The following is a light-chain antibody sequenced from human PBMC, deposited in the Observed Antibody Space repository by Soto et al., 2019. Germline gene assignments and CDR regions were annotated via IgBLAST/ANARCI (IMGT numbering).Light chain of an antibody. CDR2: DVS. J-gene: IGLJ2*01. CDR3: SSYTSSSTPVV. Sequence: QSALTQPASVSGSPGQSITISCTGTSSDVGGYNYVSWYQQHPGKAPKLMIYDVSHRPSGFSNRFSGSKSGNTASLTISGLQAEDEADYFCSSYTSSSTPVVFGGGTKLTVL. CDR1: SSDVGGYNY. V-gene: IGLV2-14*01.